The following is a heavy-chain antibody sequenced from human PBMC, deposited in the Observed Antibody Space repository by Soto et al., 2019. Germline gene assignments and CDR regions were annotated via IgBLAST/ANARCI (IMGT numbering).Heavy chain of an antibody. CDR2: IFPADSDT. Sequence: GEALETHRKSSGYSLLNKLLARVRQKAGKGLECMGMIFPADSDTRYSPTFQGQVTISADESTSTAYLEWNSLRASDSAVYFCARLLGTSYWFDLWGQGALVTVSS. V-gene: IGHV5-51*01. D-gene: IGHD2-2*01. CDR1: GYSLLNKL. J-gene: IGHJ5*02. CDR3: ARLLGTSYWFDL.